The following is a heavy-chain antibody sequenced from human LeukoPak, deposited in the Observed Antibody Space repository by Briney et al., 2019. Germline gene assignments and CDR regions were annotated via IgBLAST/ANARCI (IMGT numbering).Heavy chain of an antibody. CDR1: GYTFASYW. CDR3: ARQIADSSGPIDY. D-gene: IGHD6-19*01. V-gene: IGHV5-51*01. J-gene: IGHJ4*02. Sequence: PGGSLRLSCKGSGYTFASYWIAWVRQIPGNGLEWMGIIYPGDSDTRYSPSFQGQVTISADKSINTAYLQWSSLKASDTAMYYCARQIADSSGPIDYWGQGALVTVSS. CDR2: IYPGDSDT.